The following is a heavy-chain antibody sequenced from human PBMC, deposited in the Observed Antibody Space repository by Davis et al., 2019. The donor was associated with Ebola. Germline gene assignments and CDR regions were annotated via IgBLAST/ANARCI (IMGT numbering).Heavy chain of an antibody. CDR1: GYTFIYYY. J-gene: IGHJ4*02. D-gene: IGHD2-2*01. CDR2: INPKSGAT. Sequence: ASVKVSCRAFGYTFIYYYINWVRQTPGQGLEWMGRINPKSGATTYAQRFQVRVTMTRDTSSGTAYMDLGSLKSDDTAVYYCARGPAANAPLDYWGQGTLVTVAS. V-gene: IGHV1-2*02. CDR3: ARGPAANAPLDY.